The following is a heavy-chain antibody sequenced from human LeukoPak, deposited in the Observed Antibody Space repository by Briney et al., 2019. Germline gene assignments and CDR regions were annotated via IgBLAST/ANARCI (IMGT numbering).Heavy chain of an antibody. V-gene: IGHV3-33*01. J-gene: IGHJ4*02. Sequence: GGSLRLSCTASGFVFSTYGMHWVRQAPGKGLEGVGVIWHDGSEKYYADSVKGRFTISRDNSQNILYLQLNSLRDDDTGIYYCARGDYGNLDYWGQGILVTVSS. CDR2: IWHDGSEK. CDR1: GFVFSTYG. D-gene: IGHD3-16*01. CDR3: ARGDYGNLDY.